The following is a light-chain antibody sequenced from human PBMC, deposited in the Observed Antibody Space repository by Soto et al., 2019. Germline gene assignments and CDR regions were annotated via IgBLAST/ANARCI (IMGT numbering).Light chain of an antibody. V-gene: IGKV3-11*01. CDR3: QQRNIWPPIP. Sequence: EIVLTQSPVTLSLSPGERATLSCRASQSVRTYLAWYQVKPGQAPRLLIYDASSRASGVPARFSGSGSGTGLTLTISSLGHEDFAVYYRQQRNIWPPIPLGPGARLEIK. CDR2: DAS. J-gene: IGKJ5*01. CDR1: QSVRTY.